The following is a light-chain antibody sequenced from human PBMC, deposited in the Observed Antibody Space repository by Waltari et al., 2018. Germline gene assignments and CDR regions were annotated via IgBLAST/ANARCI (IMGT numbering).Light chain of an antibody. CDR3: QQYNNWPPWT. CDR1: QSVSSN. CDR2: GAS. V-gene: IGKV3-15*01. J-gene: IGKJ1*01. Sequence: EIVMTQSPATLSVSPGERATLSCRASQSVSSNLAWYQQKPGQAPRLPIYGASTRATGIPARFSGSGSGTEFTITISSLQSEDFAVYYCQQYNNWPPWTFGQGTKVEIK.